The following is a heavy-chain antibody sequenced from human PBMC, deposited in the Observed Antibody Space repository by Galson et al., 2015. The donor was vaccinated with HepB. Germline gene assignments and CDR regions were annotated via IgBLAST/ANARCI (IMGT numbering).Heavy chain of an antibody. CDR1: GFTFDDYA. V-gene: IGHV3-9*01. D-gene: IGHD6-19*01. J-gene: IGHJ4*02. CDR3: AKAGYSSGWYGYYFDY. CDR2: IGWNGNAI. Sequence: SLRLSCAASGFTFDDYAMHWVRQAPGKGLEWVSGIGWNGNAIGYADSVKGRFTISRDNAKNSLYLQMNSLRAEDTALYYCAKAGYSSGWYGYYFDYWGQGTLVIVSS.